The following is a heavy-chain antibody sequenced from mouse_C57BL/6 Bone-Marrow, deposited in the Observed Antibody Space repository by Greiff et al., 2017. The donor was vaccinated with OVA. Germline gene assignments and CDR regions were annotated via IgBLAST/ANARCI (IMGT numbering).Heavy chain of an antibody. CDR2: IHPNSGST. CDR1: GYTFTSYW. V-gene: IGHV1-64*01. CDR3: ARPGFDGAWFAY. Sequence: QVQLQQPGAELVKPGASVKLSCKASGYTFTSYWMHWVKQRPGQGLEWIGMIHPNSGSTNYNEKFKSKATLTVDKSSSTAYMPLSSLSSEDSAVYSCARPGFDGAWFAYWGQGTLVTVSA. J-gene: IGHJ3*01. D-gene: IGHD2-2*01.